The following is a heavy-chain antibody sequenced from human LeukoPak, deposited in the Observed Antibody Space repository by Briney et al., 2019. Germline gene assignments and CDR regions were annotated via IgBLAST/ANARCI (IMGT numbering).Heavy chain of an antibody. J-gene: IGHJ4*02. Sequence: ASVKVSCKASGYTFTGYYMHWVRQAPGQGLEWMGWINPNSGGTNNAQKFQGRVTMTRDTSISTAYMELSRLRSDDTAVYYCARQMGPYSPFDYWGQGTLVTVSS. CDR1: GYTFTGYY. CDR2: INPNSGGT. CDR3: ARQMGPYSPFDY. D-gene: IGHD2-21*01. V-gene: IGHV1-2*02.